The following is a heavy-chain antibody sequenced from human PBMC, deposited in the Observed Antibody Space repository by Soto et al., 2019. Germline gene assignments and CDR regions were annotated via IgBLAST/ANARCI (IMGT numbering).Heavy chain of an antibody. V-gene: IGHV4-30-2*01. CDR2: IYHTGST. Sequence: PSETLSLTCAVSGGSISSGGYPWSWIRQPPGKGLEWIGYIYHTGSTYYSPSLKSRLTISVDRPKNQFSLKLSSVSAADTAVYFCARGSDYFDFWGRGTLVTVSS. CDR3: ARGSDYFDF. J-gene: IGHJ4*02. CDR1: GGSISSGGYP.